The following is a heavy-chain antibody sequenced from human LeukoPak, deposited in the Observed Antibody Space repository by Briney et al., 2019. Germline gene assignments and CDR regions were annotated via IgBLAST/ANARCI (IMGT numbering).Heavy chain of an antibody. D-gene: IGHD6-19*01. CDR1: GFTFDDYA. Sequence: PGGSLRLSCAASGFTFDDYAMHWVRQAPGKGLEWVSGISRNSGSIGYADSVKGRFTISRDNAKNSLYLQMNSLSAEDTALYYCAKDGGSSGWYVDYWGQGTLVTVSS. V-gene: IGHV3-9*01. CDR3: AKDGGSSGWYVDY. J-gene: IGHJ4*02. CDR2: ISRNSGSI.